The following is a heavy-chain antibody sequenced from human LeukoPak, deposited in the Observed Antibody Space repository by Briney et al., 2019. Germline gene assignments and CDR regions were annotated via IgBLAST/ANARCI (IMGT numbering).Heavy chain of an antibody. V-gene: IGHV3-23*01. CDR2: ISDSGGST. CDR3: AREDDIVLMVYATPRLFDY. CDR1: GFTFSSNA. J-gene: IGHJ4*02. D-gene: IGHD2-8*01. Sequence: GGSLRLSCAAFGFTFSSNAMSWVRQAPGKGLEWVSAISDSGGSTYYADSVKGRFTISRDNSKNTLYLQMNSLRAEDTAVYYCAREDDIVLMVYATPRLFDYWGQGTLVTVSS.